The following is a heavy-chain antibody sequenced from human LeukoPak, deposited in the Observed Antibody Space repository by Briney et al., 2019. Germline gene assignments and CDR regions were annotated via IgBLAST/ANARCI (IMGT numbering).Heavy chain of an antibody. CDR1: GFTFNIYA. V-gene: IGHV3-23*01. Sequence: GGSLRLSCAASGFTFNIYAMSWVRQTPGKGLEWVSSITSRDGTTYYTDSVKGRFTISRDNSENTLYLQMNSLRAEDTAIYYCVRDRPNYYDSSGHYYRRDGDYWGQGTLVAVSS. D-gene: IGHD3-22*01. CDR3: VRDRPNYYDSSGHYYRRDGDY. CDR2: ITSRDGTT. J-gene: IGHJ4*02.